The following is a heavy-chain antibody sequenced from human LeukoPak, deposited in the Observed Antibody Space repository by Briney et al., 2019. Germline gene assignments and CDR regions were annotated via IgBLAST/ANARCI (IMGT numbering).Heavy chain of an antibody. V-gene: IGHV3-23*01. D-gene: IGHD6-13*01. Sequence: GGSLRLSCAASGFTFSSYAMSWVRQAPGKGLEWVSAISGNGRTTYYADSVKGRFTISRDNPKNTLYLQMNSLRAEDTAVYYCAKEGYSSSWNADFDYWGQGTLVTVSS. CDR2: ISGNGRTT. CDR1: GFTFSSYA. CDR3: AKEGYSSSWNADFDY. J-gene: IGHJ4*02.